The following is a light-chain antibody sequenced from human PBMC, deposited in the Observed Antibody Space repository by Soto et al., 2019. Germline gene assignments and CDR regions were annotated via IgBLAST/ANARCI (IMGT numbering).Light chain of an antibody. CDR3: QQYYSYLIP. CDR1: QGISSY. J-gene: IGKJ5*01. V-gene: IGKV1-8*01. CDR2: AAS. Sequence: AIRMTQSPSSLSASAGDRVTITCRASQGISSYLAWYQQKPGKDPKLLIYAASTLQSGVPSRFSGSGSGTDFTLTISCMQSEDFATYYCQQYYSYLIPLGQGTRVEIK.